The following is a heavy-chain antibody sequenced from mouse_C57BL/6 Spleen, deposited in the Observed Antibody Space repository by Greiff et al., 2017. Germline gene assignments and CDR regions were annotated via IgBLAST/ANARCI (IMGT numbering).Heavy chain of an antibody. J-gene: IGHJ4*01. Sequence: QVQLKESGAELVKPGASVKLSCKASGYTFTEYTIHWVKQRSGQGLEWIGWFYPGSGSIKYNEKFKDKATLTADKSSSTVYMELSRLTSEDSAVYFCASSRQLRLEYYAMDYWGQGTSVTVSS. CDR2: FYPGSGSI. V-gene: IGHV1-62-2*01. CDR1: GYTFTEYT. D-gene: IGHD3-2*02. CDR3: ASSRQLRLEYYAMDY.